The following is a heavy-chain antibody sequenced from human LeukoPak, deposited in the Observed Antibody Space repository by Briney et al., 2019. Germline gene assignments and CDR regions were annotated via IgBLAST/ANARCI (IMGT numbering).Heavy chain of an antibody. CDR2: ISHTGSTM. J-gene: IGHJ4*02. CDR3: ASSLIAVAGLR. V-gene: IGHV3-48*04. Sequence: PGGSLRLSCAASGFRFSSYSMNWVRQAPGKGLEWVSYISHTGSTMSYADSVKGRFTISRDNARNSLYLQMNSLRAEDTAVYYCASSLIAVAGLRWGQGTLVTVSS. D-gene: IGHD6-19*01. CDR1: GFRFSSYS.